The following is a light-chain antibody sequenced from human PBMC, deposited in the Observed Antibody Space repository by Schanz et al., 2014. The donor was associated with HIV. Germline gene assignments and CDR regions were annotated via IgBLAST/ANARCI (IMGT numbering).Light chain of an antibody. CDR2: AAS. Sequence: DIQMTQSPSTLSASVGDGVTITCRASQGFGSYLAWYQQRPGKAPKRLIYAASTLQSGVPSRFIGSGSGTEFTLTISSLQPDDFAVYYCQQHNTFPWTFGQGTKVEVK. CDR3: QQHNTFPWT. J-gene: IGKJ1*01. CDR1: QGFGSY. V-gene: IGKV1-9*01.